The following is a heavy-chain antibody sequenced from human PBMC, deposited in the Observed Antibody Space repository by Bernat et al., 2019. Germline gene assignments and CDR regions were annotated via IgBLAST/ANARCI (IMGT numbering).Heavy chain of an antibody. CDR1: GFTFTSSA. D-gene: IGHD2-15*01. J-gene: IGHJ3*02. Sequence: QMQLVQSGPEVKKPGTSVTVSCKASGFTFTSSAVQWVRQARGQRLEWIGWIVVGSGNPNYAQKFQESVTITRDMSTSTAYMELSSLRSEDTAVYYCAADRGYCSGGSCCAGGRTAHDDFDIWGRGTMVTVSS. V-gene: IGHV1-58*01. CDR3: AADRGYCSGGSCCAGGRTAHDDFDI. CDR2: IVVGSGNP.